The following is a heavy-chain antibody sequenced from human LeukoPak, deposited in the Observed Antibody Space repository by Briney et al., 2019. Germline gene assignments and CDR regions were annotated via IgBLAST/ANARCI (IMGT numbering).Heavy chain of an antibody. Sequence: PSETLSLTCTVSGGSISSGSYYWSWIRQPAGKGLEWIGRIYTSGSTNYNPSLKSRVTISVDTSKSQFSLKLTSVTAADTAVYYCARDWSGPYYFDYWGQGTLVTVSS. J-gene: IGHJ4*01. D-gene: IGHD3-3*01. V-gene: IGHV4-61*02. CDR2: IYTSGST. CDR1: GGSISSGSYY. CDR3: ARDWSGPYYFDY.